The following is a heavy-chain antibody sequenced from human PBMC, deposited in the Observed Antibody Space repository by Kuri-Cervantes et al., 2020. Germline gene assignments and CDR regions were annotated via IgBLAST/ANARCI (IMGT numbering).Heavy chain of an antibody. CDR2: MNPNSGNT. J-gene: IGHJ6*03. D-gene: IGHD6-13*01. CDR3: ARAGRAAGTGPFYYYYYYYMDV. Sequence: ASVKVSCKASGYPFITYGINWVRQATGQGLEWMGWMNPNSGNTGYAQKFQGRVTMTRNTSISTAYMELSSLRSEDTAVYYCARAGRAAGTGPFYYYYYYYMDVWGKGTTVTVSS. V-gene: IGHV1-8*02. CDR1: GYPFITYG.